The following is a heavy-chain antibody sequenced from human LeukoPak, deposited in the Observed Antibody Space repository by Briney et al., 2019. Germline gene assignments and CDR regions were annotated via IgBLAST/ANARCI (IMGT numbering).Heavy chain of an antibody. CDR1: GGSISSGDYY. D-gene: IGHD2-2*01. CDR3: ARYCSSTSCYDYDAFET. Sequence: PSETLSLTCTVSGGSISSGDYYWSWIRQPPGKGLEWIGYIYYSGSTYYNPSLKSRVTISVDTSKNQFSLKLSSVTAADTAVYYCARYCSSTSCYDYDAFETWGQGTMVTVSS. CDR2: IYYSGST. V-gene: IGHV4-30-4*01. J-gene: IGHJ3*02.